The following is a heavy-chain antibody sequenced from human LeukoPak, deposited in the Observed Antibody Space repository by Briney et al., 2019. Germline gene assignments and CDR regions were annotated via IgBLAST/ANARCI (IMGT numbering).Heavy chain of an antibody. CDR2: ISYDGSNK. J-gene: IGHJ4*02. D-gene: IGHD4-17*01. CDR3: ARVPDYGDYRGPFDY. CDR1: GFTFSSYA. Sequence: GGSLRLSCAASGFTFSSYAMHWVRQAPGKGLEWVAVISYDGSNKYYADSVKGRFTISRDNSKNTLYLQMNSLRAEDTAVYYCARVPDYGDYRGPFDYWGQGTLVTVSS. V-gene: IGHV3-30-3*01.